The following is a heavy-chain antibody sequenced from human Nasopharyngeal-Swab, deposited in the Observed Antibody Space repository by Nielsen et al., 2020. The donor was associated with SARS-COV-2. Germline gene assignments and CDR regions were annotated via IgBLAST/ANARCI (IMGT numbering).Heavy chain of an antibody. J-gene: IGHJ4*02. CDR2: ISYDGSNK. CDR1: GFTFSSDG. V-gene: IGHV3-30*18. Sequence: SLKISCAASGFTFSSDGMHWVRQAPGKGLEWVAVISYDGSNKYYADSVKGRFTISRDNSKNTLYLQMNSLRAEDTAVYYCAKLGIAVPGSDYWGQGTLVTVSS. CDR3: AKLGIAVPGSDY. D-gene: IGHD6-19*01.